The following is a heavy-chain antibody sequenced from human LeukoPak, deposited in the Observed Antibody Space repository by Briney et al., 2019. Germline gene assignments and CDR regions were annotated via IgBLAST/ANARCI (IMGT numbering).Heavy chain of an antibody. CDR1: GFTFSSYS. CDR2: ISSSSSYI. CDR3: LRGDRRDY. V-gene: IGHV3-21*06. Sequence: AGGPLRLSCAASGFTFSSYSMNWVRQAPGKGLEWVSSISSSSSYIYYADSVKGRFIISRDNAKGSLYLQMNSLRVEDTAVYYCLRGDRRDYWGQGTLVTVSS. J-gene: IGHJ4*02.